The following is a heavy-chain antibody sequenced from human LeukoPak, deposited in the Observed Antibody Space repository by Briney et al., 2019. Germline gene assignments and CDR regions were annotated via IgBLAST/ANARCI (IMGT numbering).Heavy chain of an antibody. J-gene: IGHJ4*02. Sequence: SETLSLTCTVSGGSISSYYWSWIRQPPGKGLEWIGYIYHSGSTYYNPSLKSRVTISVDRSKNQFSLKLSSVTAADTAVYYCARGRRRYSSSWSPFDYWGQGTLVTVSS. CDR3: ARGRRRYSSSWSPFDY. V-gene: IGHV4-59*12. CDR1: GGSISSYY. D-gene: IGHD6-13*01. CDR2: IYHSGST.